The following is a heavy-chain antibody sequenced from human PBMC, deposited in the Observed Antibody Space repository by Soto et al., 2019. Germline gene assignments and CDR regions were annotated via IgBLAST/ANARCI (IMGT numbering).Heavy chain of an antibody. CDR1: GGTFSRHA. J-gene: IGHJ4*02. V-gene: IGHV1-69*01. Sequence: QVQLVQSGAEVRKPGSSVKVSCKASGGTFSRHAISWVRQAPGQGLERMGGIIPIFGTANHAQKFQGRVTIIADESTSTVYMELSSLRSEDMAMYYCARGWGYDSNDYYYAYWGQGTLVIVSS. D-gene: IGHD3-22*01. CDR2: IIPIFGTA. CDR3: ARGWGYDSNDYYYAY.